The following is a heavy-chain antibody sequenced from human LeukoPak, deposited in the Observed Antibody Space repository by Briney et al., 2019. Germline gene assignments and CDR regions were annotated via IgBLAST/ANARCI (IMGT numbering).Heavy chain of an antibody. CDR1: GGSISSGDYY. D-gene: IGHD5-12*01. J-gene: IGHJ4*02. CDR2: ISYSGST. CDR3: ARNRGYSGSHFDY. Sequence: SQTLSLTCTVSGGSISSGDYYWSWIRQPPGKGLEWIGYISYSGSTNYNPSLKSRVTISIDTSKNQFSLKLSSVTAADTAVYYCARNRGYSGSHFDYWGQGTLVTVSS. V-gene: IGHV4-61*08.